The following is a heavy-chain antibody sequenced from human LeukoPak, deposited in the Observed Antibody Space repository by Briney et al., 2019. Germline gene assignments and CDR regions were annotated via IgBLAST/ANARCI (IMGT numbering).Heavy chain of an antibody. CDR3: ARGPDYYGDYISWFPDAFHV. D-gene: IGHD4-17*01. CDR1: GASFSGFF. V-gene: IGHV4-34*01. Sequence: PSETLSLTCGVSGASFSGFFWNWIRQSPEKGLEWIGEIKFDGDTNYNPSLKSRVTISIDKSTNQFFLRLTSVTAADTAVYYCARGPDYYGDYISWFPDAFHVWGQGTFVSVSS. CDR2: IKFDGDT. J-gene: IGHJ3*01.